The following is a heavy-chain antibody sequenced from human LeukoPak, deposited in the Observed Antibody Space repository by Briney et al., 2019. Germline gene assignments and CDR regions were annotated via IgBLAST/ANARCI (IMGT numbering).Heavy chain of an antibody. Sequence: ASVKVSCKVSGYTLTELSMHWVRQAPGKGLEWMGGFDPEDGETIYAQKFQGRVTMTEDTSTDTAYMELRSLRSDDTAVYYCARDLGGYYDIYNDYWGQGTLVIVSS. J-gene: IGHJ4*02. D-gene: IGHD3-9*01. CDR2: FDPEDGET. CDR3: ARDLGGYYDIYNDY. V-gene: IGHV1-24*01. CDR1: GYTLTELS.